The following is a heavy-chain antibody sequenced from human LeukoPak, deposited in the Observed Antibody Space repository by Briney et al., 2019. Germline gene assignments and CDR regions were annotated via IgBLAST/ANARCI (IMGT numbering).Heavy chain of an antibody. CDR3: ARVAMSDSSGYCDY. J-gene: IGHJ4*02. CDR2: IWYDGSNE. Sequence: PGESLRLSCAASGFTFSSYAMHWVRQASGKGLEWVAVIWYDGSNENYADSVRGRFTVSRDNSKNTLYLHMNSVRAEDTAVYYCARVAMSDSSGYCDYWGQGTLVTVSS. V-gene: IGHV3-33*01. CDR1: GFTFSSYA. D-gene: IGHD3-22*01.